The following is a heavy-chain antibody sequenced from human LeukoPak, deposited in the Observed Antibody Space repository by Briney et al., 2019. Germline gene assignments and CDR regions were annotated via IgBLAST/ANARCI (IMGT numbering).Heavy chain of an antibody. CDR1: GFTFSSYA. Sequence: PGGSLRLSCAASGFTFSSYAMHWFRQAPGKGLEWVAVISYDGSNKYYADSVKGRFTISRDNSKNTLYLQMNSLRAEDTAVYYCARDRWYAFDYWGQGTLVTVSS. V-gene: IGHV3-30-3*01. J-gene: IGHJ4*02. CDR2: ISYDGSNK. CDR3: ARDRWYAFDY. D-gene: IGHD6-13*01.